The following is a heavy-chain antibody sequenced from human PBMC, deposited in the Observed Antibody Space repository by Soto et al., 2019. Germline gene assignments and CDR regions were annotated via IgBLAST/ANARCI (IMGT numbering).Heavy chain of an antibody. CDR3: AKDWRWQQQIYGMNV. CDR1: DFSFSNYG. D-gene: IGHD6-13*01. CDR2: ISYDGNNI. Sequence: GGSLRLSCVASDFSFSNYGMHWVRQAPGKGLEWVADISYDGNNIYYAESVKGRFTISRDNSKNTLHLQMNSLRAEDTAVYYCAKDWRWQQQIYGMNVWGQGTTVTVSS. J-gene: IGHJ6*02. V-gene: IGHV3-30*18.